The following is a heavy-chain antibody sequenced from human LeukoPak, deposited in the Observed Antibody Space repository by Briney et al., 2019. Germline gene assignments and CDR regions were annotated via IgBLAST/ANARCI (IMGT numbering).Heavy chain of an antibody. V-gene: IGHV3-30*02. CDR3: AAGETFVVVPAAKGTNAFDI. Sequence: GGSLRLSCAASGFTFSSYGMHWVRQAPGKGLEWVAFIRYDGSNKYYADSVKGRFTISRDNSKNTLYLQMNSLRAEDTAVYYCAAGETFVVVPAAKGTNAFDIWGQGTMVTVSS. CDR1: GFTFSSYG. J-gene: IGHJ3*02. D-gene: IGHD2-2*01. CDR2: IRYDGSNK.